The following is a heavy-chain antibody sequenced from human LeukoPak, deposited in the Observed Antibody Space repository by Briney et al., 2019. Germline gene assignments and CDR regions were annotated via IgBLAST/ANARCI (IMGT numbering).Heavy chain of an antibody. D-gene: IGHD2-15*01. Sequence: GGSLRLSWAAAGFTFSSYAMSWVRQAPGKGLEWVSPISGSAGSTYYADSVKGRLTISRGNSKNTLYLQMNSLRAEDTAVYYCAKGSEDTVYFDYWGQGTLVTVSS. V-gene: IGHV3-23*01. J-gene: IGHJ4*02. CDR1: GFTFSSYA. CDR2: ISGSAGST. CDR3: AKGSEDTVYFDY.